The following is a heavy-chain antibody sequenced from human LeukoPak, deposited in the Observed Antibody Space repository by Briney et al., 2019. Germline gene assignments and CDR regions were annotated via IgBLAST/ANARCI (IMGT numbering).Heavy chain of an antibody. CDR3: ARDTNDQDFDY. CDR1: GYTFITYP. V-gene: IGHV7-4-1*02. Sequence: ASVKVSCKASGYTFITYPMNWVRQAPGQGLEWMGWINTNTGNPTYAQGFTGRFVFSLDTSVSTAYLQISSLKAEDTAVYYCARDTNDQDFDYWGQGTLVTVSS. D-gene: IGHD2-8*01. J-gene: IGHJ4*02. CDR2: INTNTGNP.